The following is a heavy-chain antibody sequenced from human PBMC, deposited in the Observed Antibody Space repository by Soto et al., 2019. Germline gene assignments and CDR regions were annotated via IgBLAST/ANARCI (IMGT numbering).Heavy chain of an antibody. CDR1: GYKFGSSW. V-gene: IGHV5-51*01. Sequence: PGGSVKISCSGVGYKFGSSWIGWGRQMPGKGLEWMGIIKPGTSDIRYSPSCRGHVTISADEAVSTAYLQWSSLKASDTAMYYCARQLSHICDSWGQGTLVTVSS. CDR3: ARQLSHICDS. CDR2: IKPGTSDI. D-gene: IGHD3-3*02. J-gene: IGHJ4*02.